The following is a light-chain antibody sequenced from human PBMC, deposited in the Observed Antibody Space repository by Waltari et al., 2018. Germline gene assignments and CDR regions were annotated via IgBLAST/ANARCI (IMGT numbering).Light chain of an antibody. CDR3: QQYGSSPYT. CDR2: GAS. CDR1: QSVSGSS. Sequence: EIALTQSPGTLSLSPGERATLSCRASQSVSGSSLAWYQQIPGQAPRLLIFGASGRATGIPDRFSGSGSGTDFTLSISRLEPEDFAVYYCQQYGSSPYTFGQGTKLEIK. V-gene: IGKV3-20*01. J-gene: IGKJ2*01.